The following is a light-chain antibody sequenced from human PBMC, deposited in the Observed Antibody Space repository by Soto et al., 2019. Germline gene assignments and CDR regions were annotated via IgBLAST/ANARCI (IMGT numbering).Light chain of an antibody. J-gene: IGKJ5*01. CDR3: QQYNNWPPIT. CDR2: GAS. V-gene: IGKV3-15*01. CDR1: QSVRSN. Sequence: EIVMTQYTATLSVSPGERVTLSCRASQSVRSNLAWYQQKPGQSPRLLIYGASTRATGIPARFSGSGSWTEFTLTISSLQSADVAVYYCQQYNNWPPITFGQGTRLEIK.